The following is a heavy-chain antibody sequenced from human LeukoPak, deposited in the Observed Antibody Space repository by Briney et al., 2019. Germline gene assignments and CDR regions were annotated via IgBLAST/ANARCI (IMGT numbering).Heavy chain of an antibody. Sequence: GGSLRLSCAASGFPFSSYWMSWVRQAPGKRLEWVANIKQDGSDKYYVDSVKGRFTISRDNARKSLYLQLNSLRADDTAVYYCARLTGTTGFDYWGQGTLVTVSS. V-gene: IGHV3-7*01. CDR3: ARLTGTTGFDY. J-gene: IGHJ4*02. D-gene: IGHD1-1*01. CDR1: GFPFSSYW. CDR2: IKQDGSDK.